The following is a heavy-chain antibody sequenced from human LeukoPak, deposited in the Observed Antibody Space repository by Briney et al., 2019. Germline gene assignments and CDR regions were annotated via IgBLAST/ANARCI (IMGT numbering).Heavy chain of an antibody. CDR1: SGSINNYH. Sequence: SETPSLTCTVSSGSINNYHWSWLRQPAGKGLEWIGQIHTSGSTNYNPPLKSRVTMSIDTPENQFSLTIRSVTAADTAVYYCATRDISSGWSFDYWGQGTLVTVSS. D-gene: IGHD6-19*01. CDR2: IHTSGST. CDR3: ATRDISSGWSFDY. V-gene: IGHV4-4*07. J-gene: IGHJ4*02.